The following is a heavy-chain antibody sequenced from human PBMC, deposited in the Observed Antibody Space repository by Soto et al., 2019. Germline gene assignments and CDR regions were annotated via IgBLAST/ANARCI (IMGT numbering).Heavy chain of an antibody. D-gene: IGHD3-22*01. V-gene: IGHV1-8*01. CDR3: AMAYYDSNGCYVVHAFDI. CDR1: GYTFTSYD. CDR2: MNPNSGNT. J-gene: IGHJ3*02. Sequence: ASVKVSCKASGYTFTSYDINWVRQATGQGLEWMGWMNPNSGNTGYAQKFQGRVTMTRNTSISTAYMELSSLRSEDTAVYYCAMAYYDSNGCYVVHAFDIWGQGTMVTVSS.